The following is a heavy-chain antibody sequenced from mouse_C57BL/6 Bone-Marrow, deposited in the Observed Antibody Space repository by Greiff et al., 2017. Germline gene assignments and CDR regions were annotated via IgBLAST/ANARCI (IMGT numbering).Heavy chain of an antibody. Sequence: QVQLQQPGAELVKPGASVKLSCKASGYTFTSYWMHWVKQRPGQGLEWIGMIHPNSGSTNSNEKFKSKATLTVDKSSSTAYMQLSSLTSEDSAVYYCTRVFTTVVATDDWGQGTTLTGSS. D-gene: IGHD1-1*01. CDR3: TRVFTTVVATDD. CDR2: IHPNSGST. V-gene: IGHV1-64*01. CDR1: GYTFTSYW. J-gene: IGHJ2*01.